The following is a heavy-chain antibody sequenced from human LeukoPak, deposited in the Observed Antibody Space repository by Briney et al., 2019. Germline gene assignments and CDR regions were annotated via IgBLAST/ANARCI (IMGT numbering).Heavy chain of an antibody. D-gene: IGHD3-10*01. Sequence: GGSLRLSCAASGFTFSGYSMNWVRQAPGKGLEWVSSISSSSSYIYYADSVKGRFTISRDNAKNSLYLQMNSLRAEDTAVYYCARGGKYGSTLVDYWGQGTLVTVSS. V-gene: IGHV3-21*01. CDR1: GFTFSGYS. J-gene: IGHJ4*02. CDR2: ISSSSSYI. CDR3: ARGGKYGSTLVDY.